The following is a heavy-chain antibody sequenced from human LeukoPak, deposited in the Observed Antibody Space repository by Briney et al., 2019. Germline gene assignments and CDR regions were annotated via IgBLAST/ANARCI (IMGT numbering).Heavy chain of an antibody. V-gene: IGHV3-21*01. CDR1: GFTFDDYA. Sequence: KPGRSLRLSCAASGFTFDDYAMHWVRQAPGKGLEWVSSISSSSSYIYYADSVKGRFTISRDNAKNSLYLQMNSLRAEDTAVYYCARDKGGIDGAFDIWGQGTMVTVSS. CDR3: ARDKGGIDGAFDI. D-gene: IGHD5-24*01. J-gene: IGHJ3*02. CDR2: ISSSSSYI.